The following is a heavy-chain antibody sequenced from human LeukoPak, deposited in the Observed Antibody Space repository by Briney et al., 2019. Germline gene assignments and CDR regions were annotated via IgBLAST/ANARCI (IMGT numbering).Heavy chain of an antibody. V-gene: IGHV3-23*01. CDR1: GFTFSAYA. J-gene: IGHJ4*02. Sequence: GGSLRLSCAASGFTFSAYAMSWVRQAPGKGLEWVSGISGGGVSTYYADSVKGRFTISRDNSKNTLYLQMNGLRAEDTAVYYCAKDTSRPNALCMVWGQGTLVTASS. CDR3: AKDTSRPNALCMV. D-gene: IGHD3-10*02. CDR2: ISGGGVST.